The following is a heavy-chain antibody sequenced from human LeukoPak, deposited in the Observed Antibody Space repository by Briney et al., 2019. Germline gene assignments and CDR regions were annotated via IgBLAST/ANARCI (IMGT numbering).Heavy chain of an antibody. CDR1: GGTFSSYA. CDR2: IIPIFGTA. J-gene: IGHJ4*02. Sequence: GASVTVSCKASGGTFSSYAISWVRQAPGQGLEWMGGIIPIFGTANYAQKLQGRVTITTDESTSTAYMELSSLRSEDTAVYYCARSDYYDSNYYFDYWGQGTLVTVSS. D-gene: IGHD3-22*01. V-gene: IGHV1-69*05. CDR3: ARSDYYDSNYYFDY.